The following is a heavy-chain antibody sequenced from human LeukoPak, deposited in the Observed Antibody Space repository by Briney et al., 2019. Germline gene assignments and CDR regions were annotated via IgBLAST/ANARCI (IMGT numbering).Heavy chain of an antibody. V-gene: IGHV3-33*06. J-gene: IGHJ4*02. Sequence: GGSLRLSCATSGFTFTTYGMHWVRQAPGKGLDWVAVIWYDGSNKYYADSVQGRFTVSRDNSKNMVYLQMNSLEVGDTAVYYCSKDRCGVDCASGGGFDYWGQGTLVTVSS. D-gene: IGHD2-21*02. CDR1: GFTFTTYG. CDR2: IWYDGSNK. CDR3: SKDRCGVDCASGGGFDY.